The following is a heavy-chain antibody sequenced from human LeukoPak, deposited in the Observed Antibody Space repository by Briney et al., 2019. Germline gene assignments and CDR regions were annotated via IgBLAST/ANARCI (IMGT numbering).Heavy chain of an antibody. Sequence: GRSLRLSCAASGFTFSSYAMHWVRQAPGKGLEWVAVISYDGSNKYYADSVKGRFTISRDNSKNTLYLQMNGLRAEDTAVYYCARAGGGSSSWYSYYYYYGMDVWGQGTTVTVSS. V-gene: IGHV3-30*04. CDR1: GFTFSSYA. D-gene: IGHD6-13*01. CDR3: ARAGGGSSSWYSYYYYYGMDV. J-gene: IGHJ6*02. CDR2: ISYDGSNK.